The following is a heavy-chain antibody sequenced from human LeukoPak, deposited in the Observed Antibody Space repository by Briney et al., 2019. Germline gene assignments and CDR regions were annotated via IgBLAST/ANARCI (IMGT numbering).Heavy chain of an antibody. D-gene: IGHD3-3*01. Sequence: GGSLRLSCAASGFTFSNYWMSWVRRAPGKGLEWVANIKQDGSETYYVDSVRGRFTISRDNAKKSLYLQMNSLRAEDTAVYYCARESGRFRFDSWGQGTLVTVSS. J-gene: IGHJ5*01. V-gene: IGHV3-7*01. CDR1: GFTFSNYW. CDR2: IKQDGSET. CDR3: ARESGRFRFDS.